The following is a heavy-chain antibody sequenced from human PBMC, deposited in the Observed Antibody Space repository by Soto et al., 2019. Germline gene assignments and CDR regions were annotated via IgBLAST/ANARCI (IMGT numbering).Heavy chain of an antibody. V-gene: IGHV2-5*02. CDR1: GFSISTSGVG. J-gene: IGHJ4*02. CDR2: IYWDEDK. CDR3: AHSHAYCCGDCYSAYY. D-gene: IGHD2-21*02. Sequence: QSTLKESGPTLVNPTQPLTLTCTFSGFSISTSGVGVGWIRQPPGKALEWLALIYWDEDKGYSPSLKSRLTITKDTSKNQVVLTMSNMDPVYTATYYCAHSHAYCCGDCYSAYYGCQGTLVTVSS.